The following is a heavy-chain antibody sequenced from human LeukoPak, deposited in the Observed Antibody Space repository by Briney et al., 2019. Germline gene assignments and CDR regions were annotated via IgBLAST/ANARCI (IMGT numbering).Heavy chain of an antibody. CDR3: TRPRGSTPGADY. V-gene: IGHV3-73*01. Sequence: PGGSLRLSCAASGFTFSGSAMHWVRQASGKGLKWVGRIRSKANSYATAYAASGKGRFTISRDDSKNTAYLQMNSLKTEDTAVYYCTRPRGSTPGADYWGQGTLVTVSS. CDR2: IRSKANSYAT. CDR1: GFTFSGSA. D-gene: IGHD2-15*01. J-gene: IGHJ4*02.